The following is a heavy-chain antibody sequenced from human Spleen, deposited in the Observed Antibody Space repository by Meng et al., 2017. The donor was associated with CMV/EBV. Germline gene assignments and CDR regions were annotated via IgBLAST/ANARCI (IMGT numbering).Heavy chain of an antibody. J-gene: IGHJ4*02. Sequence: SCKASGYTFTSYYMHWVRQAPGQGLEWMGIINPSGGSTSYAQKFQGRVTMTRDTSISTAYMELSRLRSDDTAVYYCARDEGMVSDYWGQGTLVTVSS. CDR3: ARDEGMVSDY. CDR2: INPSGGST. V-gene: IGHV1-46*01. CDR1: GYTFTSYY. D-gene: IGHD1-14*01.